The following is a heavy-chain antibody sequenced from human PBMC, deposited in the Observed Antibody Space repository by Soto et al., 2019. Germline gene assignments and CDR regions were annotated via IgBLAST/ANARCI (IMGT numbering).Heavy chain of an antibody. V-gene: IGHV3-7*05. D-gene: IGHD5-12*01. CDR3: ATLDPIVATIGVDY. CDR2: IKQDGSEK. CDR1: GFTFSSYW. Sequence: GGSLRLSCAASGFTFSSYWMSWVRQAPGKGLEWVANIKQDGSEKYYVDSVKGRFTISRDNAKNSLYLQMNSLRAEDTAVYYCATLDPIVATIGVDYWGQGTLVTVSS. J-gene: IGHJ4*02.